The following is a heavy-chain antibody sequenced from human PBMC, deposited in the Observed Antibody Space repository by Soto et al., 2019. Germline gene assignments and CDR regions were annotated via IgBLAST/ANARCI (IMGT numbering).Heavy chain of an antibody. V-gene: IGHV3-21*01. CDR1: GFTFSSYS. CDR2: ISSSSSYI. D-gene: IGHD2-21*01. CDR3: ARDSDARDCYQREFDY. J-gene: IGHJ4*02. Sequence: EVQLVESGGGLVKPGGSLRLSCAASGFTFSSYSMNWVRQAPGKGLEWVSSISSSSSYIYYADSVKGRFTISRDNAKNSLYLQMNSPRAEDTAVYYCARDSDARDCYQREFDYWGQGTLVTVSS.